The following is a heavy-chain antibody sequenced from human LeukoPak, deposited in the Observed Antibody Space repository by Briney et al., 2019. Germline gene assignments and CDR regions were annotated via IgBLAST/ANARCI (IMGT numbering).Heavy chain of an antibody. CDR3: ATTVSAGTYRYFQH. Sequence: ASVKVSFKASGYIFTTYAMHWGRQAPGQSREWMGWINAGNGNTKYSQKFQGRVTITRDTSANIAYMELSSLRSEDTAVYYCATTVSAGTYRYFQHWGQGTLVTVSS. CDR2: INAGNGNT. CDR1: GYIFTTYA. J-gene: IGHJ1*01. D-gene: IGHD6-13*01. V-gene: IGHV1-3*01.